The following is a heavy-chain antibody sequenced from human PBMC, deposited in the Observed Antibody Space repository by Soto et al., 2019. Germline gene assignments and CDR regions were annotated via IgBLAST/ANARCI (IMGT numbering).Heavy chain of an antibody. CDR3: VRVWGASSYGYFY. V-gene: IGHV3-48*02. CDR1: GLTFSTYD. J-gene: IGHJ4*02. D-gene: IGHD5-18*01. Sequence: PGGSLRLAXAVSGLTFSTYDFTWVRQAPGKGLEWISFINPGTTTRHYADSVKGRFTISRDDAKNSLYLQMNSLTDADTAVYYCVRVWGASSYGYFYWGQGTLVTVSS. CDR2: INPGTTTR.